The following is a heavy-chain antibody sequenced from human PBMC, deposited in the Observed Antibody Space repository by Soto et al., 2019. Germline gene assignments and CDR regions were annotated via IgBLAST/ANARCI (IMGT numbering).Heavy chain of an antibody. D-gene: IGHD5-12*01. CDR2: IIPIFGTP. V-gene: IGHV1-69*13. Sequence: ASVKVSCKASGVTFSRQDMRWVRQAPGQGLEWMGGIIPIFGTPQYAGKFQDRVTITADESTSTATMELSSLTSEDTAVYYCATNEGRDGYSFDYWGQGTLVTVSS. CDR1: GVTFSRQD. J-gene: IGHJ4*02. CDR3: ATNEGRDGYSFDY.